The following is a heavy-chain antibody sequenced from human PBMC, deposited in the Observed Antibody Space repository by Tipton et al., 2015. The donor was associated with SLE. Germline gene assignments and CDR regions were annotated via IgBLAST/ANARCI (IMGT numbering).Heavy chain of an antibody. Sequence: TLSLTCAVYGGSFSGYYWSWIRQPPGKGLEWIGEINHSGSTNYNPSLKSRVTISVDTSKNQFSLKLSSVTAADTAVYYCARGGWQLVTYAFDIWGQGTTVTVSS. CDR1: GGSFSGYY. CDR3: ARGGWQLVTYAFDI. J-gene: IGHJ3*02. CDR2: INHSGST. V-gene: IGHV4-34*01. D-gene: IGHD6-13*01.